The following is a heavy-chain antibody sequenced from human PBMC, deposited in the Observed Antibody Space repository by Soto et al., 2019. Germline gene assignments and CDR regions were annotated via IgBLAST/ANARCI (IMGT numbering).Heavy chain of an antibody. CDR1: GYTFTGYY. CDR3: ARGYCSSTSCSYSDY. J-gene: IGHJ4*02. CDR2: INPNSGGT. D-gene: IGHD2-2*01. Sequence: QVQLVQSGAEVKKPGASVKVSCKASGYTFTGYYMHWVRQAPGQGLEWMGWINPNSGGTNYAQKFQGWVTMTRDTAISTANMELSRRRSDDTAVHYCARGYCSSTSCSYSDYWGQGTLLTASS. V-gene: IGHV1-2*04.